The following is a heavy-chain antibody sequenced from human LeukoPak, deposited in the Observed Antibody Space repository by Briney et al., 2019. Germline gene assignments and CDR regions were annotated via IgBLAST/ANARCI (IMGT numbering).Heavy chain of an antibody. CDR3: ARDRELGY. D-gene: IGHD3-10*01. J-gene: IGHJ4*02. Sequence: SETLSLTCSVSGDSISIYYWSWIRQPPGKGLEWIGYIYNSGSTNYNPSLKSRVTVSVDTSKNQFSLKLTSVTAADTAVYYCARDRELGYWGQGTLVTVSS. V-gene: IGHV4-59*01. CDR1: GDSISIYY. CDR2: IYNSGST.